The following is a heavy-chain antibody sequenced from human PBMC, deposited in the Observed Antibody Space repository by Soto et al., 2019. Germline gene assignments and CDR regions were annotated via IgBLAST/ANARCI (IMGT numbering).Heavy chain of an antibody. V-gene: IGHV4-31*03. CDR2: IYYSGST. D-gene: IGHD2-2*01. CDR1: GGSISSGGYY. CDR3: ATGLTVVPAAAAHYYYYYMDV. Sequence: QVQLQESGPGLVKPSQTLSLTCTVSGGSISSGGYYWSWIRQHPGKGLEWIGYIYYSGSTYYNPALKSRGTISVDTSKNQFSLKLSSVTAADTAVYYCATGLTVVPAAAAHYYYYYMDVWGKGTTVTVSS. J-gene: IGHJ6*03.